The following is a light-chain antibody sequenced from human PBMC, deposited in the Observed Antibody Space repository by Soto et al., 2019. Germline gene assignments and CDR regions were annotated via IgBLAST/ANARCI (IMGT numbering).Light chain of an antibody. CDR1: QDISNY. CDR3: QQYESLPLT. CDR2: DVS. J-gene: IGKJ4*01. V-gene: IGKV1-33*01. Sequence: DIQMTQSPSSLSASVGDRVTITCQASQDISNYLNWYQQKPGKAPNLLIYDVSILETGVPSRFSGSGSGTDFTFTISSLQPEDIATYYCQQYESLPLTFGGGTKVEIK.